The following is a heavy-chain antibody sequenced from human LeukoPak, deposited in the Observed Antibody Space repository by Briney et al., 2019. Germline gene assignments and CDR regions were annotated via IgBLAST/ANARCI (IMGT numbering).Heavy chain of an antibody. CDR3: ARDRSDWFDP. J-gene: IGHJ5*02. V-gene: IGHV1-69*05. CDR2: IIPIFGTA. Sequence: ASVKVSCKASGGTFSSYAISWVRQAPGQGLEWMGGIIPIFGTANYAQKFQGRVTITTDESTSTAYMEPSSLRSEDTAVYYCARDRSDWFDPWGQGTLVTVSS. CDR1: GGTFSSYA.